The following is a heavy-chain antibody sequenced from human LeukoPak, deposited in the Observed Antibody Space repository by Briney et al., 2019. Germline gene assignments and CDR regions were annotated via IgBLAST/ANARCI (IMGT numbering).Heavy chain of an antibody. CDR2: INRSGNSM. CDR1: GISFSDYY. V-gene: IGHV3-11*01. J-gene: IGHJ4*02. Sequence: GGSLRLSCAVSGISFSDYYMSWIRQAAGKGLEWVSYINRSGNSMYYADSVKGRFTISRDNSKNTLYLQMNSLRAEDTAVYYCASDYFDYWGQGTLVTVSS. CDR3: ASDYFDY.